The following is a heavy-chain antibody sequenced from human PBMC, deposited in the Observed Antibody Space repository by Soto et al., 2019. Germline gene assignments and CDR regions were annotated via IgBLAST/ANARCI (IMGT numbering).Heavy chain of an antibody. V-gene: IGHV3-23*01. Sequence: EVQLLDSGGGLVQPGGSRGPPVEPSGSPFATIPLTWSTRVPGKGREWVSGISRSGGGTYYADSVKGRLTISRDNSKNTLYLQMNILRAEDTAVYYCAKDGYSYRYPSYFDYWGQGTLVTVSS. CDR3: AKDGYSYRYPSYFDY. CDR2: ISRSGGGT. CDR1: GSPFATIP. J-gene: IGHJ4*02. D-gene: IGHD5-18*01.